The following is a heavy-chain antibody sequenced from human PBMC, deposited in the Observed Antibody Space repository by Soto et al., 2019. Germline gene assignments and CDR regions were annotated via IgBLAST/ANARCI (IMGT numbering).Heavy chain of an antibody. CDR3: ARGAGYYDSSGYRYNWFDP. D-gene: IGHD3-22*01. V-gene: IGHV1-46*01. CDR2: INPSGGST. CDR1: GYTFTSYY. Sequence: ASVKVSCKASGYTFTSYYMHWERQAPGQGLERMGIINPSGGSTSYAQKFQGRVTMTRDTYTSTVYMELSGRRSEDTAVYYCARGAGYYDSSGYRYNWFDPCGQGTLVTVSS. J-gene: IGHJ5*02.